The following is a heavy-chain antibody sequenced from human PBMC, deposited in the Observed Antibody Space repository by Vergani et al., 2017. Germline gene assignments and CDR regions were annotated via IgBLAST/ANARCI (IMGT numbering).Heavy chain of an antibody. CDR2: IYYSGST. V-gene: IGHV4-61*05. J-gene: IGHJ3*02. CDR3: ARVRLVATIWGDAFDI. CDR1: GGSISSSSYY. D-gene: IGHD5-12*01. Sequence: QLQLQESGPGLVKPSETLSLTCTVSGGSISSSSYYWGWIRQPPGKGLEWIGYIYYSGSTNYNPSLKSRVTISVDTSKNQFSLKLSSVTAADTAVYYCARVRLVATIWGDAFDIWGQGTMVTVSS.